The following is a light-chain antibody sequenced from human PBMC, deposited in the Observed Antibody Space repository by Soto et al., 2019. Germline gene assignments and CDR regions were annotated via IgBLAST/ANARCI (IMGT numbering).Light chain of an antibody. Sequence: QSALTQPASVSGSPGQSITISCTGTSSDVGGYNYVSWYQQHPGKAPKLMLYEVSNRPSGVSNRFSGSKSGNTASLTISGLQAEDEADYYCSSYTSSSTYVFVTGTKVTVL. V-gene: IGLV2-14*01. CDR2: EVS. J-gene: IGLJ1*01. CDR1: SSDVGGYNY. CDR3: SSYTSSSTYV.